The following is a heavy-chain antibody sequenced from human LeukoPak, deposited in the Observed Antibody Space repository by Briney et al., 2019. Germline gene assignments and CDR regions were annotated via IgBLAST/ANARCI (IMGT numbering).Heavy chain of an antibody. D-gene: IGHD6-13*01. CDR1: GGSISSSSYY. CDR2: IYYSGST. V-gene: IGHV4-39*07. Sequence: SETLSLTCTVSGGSISSSSYYWGWIRQPPGKGLEWIGSIYYSGSTYYNPSLKSRVTISVDTSKNQFSLKLSSVTAADTAVYYCARAGGVAAAGMLDYWGQGTLVTVSS. CDR3: ARAGGVAAAGMLDY. J-gene: IGHJ4*02.